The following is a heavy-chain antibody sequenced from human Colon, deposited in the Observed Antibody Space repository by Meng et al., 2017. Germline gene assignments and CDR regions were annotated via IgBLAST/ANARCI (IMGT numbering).Heavy chain of an antibody. CDR1: GGSVSMSDYQ. J-gene: IGHJ4*02. CDR2: AGT. V-gene: IGHV4-61*08. D-gene: IGHD7-27*01. Sequence: QVQLQESGPGLVRPSETLSLIWSVSGGSVSMSDYQWGWNRQPPGKGLEWIGYAGTNYNPSLKSRVTISVDTSKRQFSLKLTSVTAADTAVYYCARDHWGSLDYWGQGILVTVSS. CDR3: ARDHWGSLDY.